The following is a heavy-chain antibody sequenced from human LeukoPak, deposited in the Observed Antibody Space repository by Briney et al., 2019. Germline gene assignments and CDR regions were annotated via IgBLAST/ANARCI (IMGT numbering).Heavy chain of an antibody. D-gene: IGHD1-26*01. CDR3: ARDLRIVGATTY. J-gene: IGHJ4*02. CDR2: IYYSAIT. Sequence: SETLSLTCIVSGGSISSYYWSWIRQPPGRGLEWIGSIYYSAITNYNPSLKSRVTISVDTSKNQFSLKLSSVTAADTAVYYCARDLRIVGATTYWGQGTLVTVSS. V-gene: IGHV4-59*12. CDR1: GGSISSYY.